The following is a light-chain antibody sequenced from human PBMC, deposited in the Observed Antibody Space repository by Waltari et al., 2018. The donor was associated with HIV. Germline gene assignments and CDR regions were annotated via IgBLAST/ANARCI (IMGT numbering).Light chain of an antibody. CDR1: QSLLHSSGYNY. J-gene: IGKJ4*01. CDR2: LGF. Sequence: DIVMTQSPLSLPVTAGEPASISCRSSQSLLHSSGYNYLDWYFQKPGRSPQLLIYLGFNRASGVPDRFSGSGSGTNFTLKIRRVDTENVGIYYCMQALQTPLTFGGGTKVEI. CDR3: MQALQTPLT. V-gene: IGKV2-28*01.